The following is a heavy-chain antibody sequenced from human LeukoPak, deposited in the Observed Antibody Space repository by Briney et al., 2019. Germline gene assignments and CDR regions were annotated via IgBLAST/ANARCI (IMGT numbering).Heavy chain of an antibody. V-gene: IGHV3-23*01. D-gene: IGHD3-22*01. CDR2: ISNDGGGT. CDR1: GFIFNNYG. Sequence: GGSLRLSCAASGFIFNNYGLIWVRQAPGKGLEWVSAISNDGGGTQYADFVEGRFTISRDNSKNTLFLQMSSLRAEDTALYYCAKGSSGYFADLWGQGTLVNVSS. J-gene: IGHJ5*02. CDR3: AKGSSGYFADL.